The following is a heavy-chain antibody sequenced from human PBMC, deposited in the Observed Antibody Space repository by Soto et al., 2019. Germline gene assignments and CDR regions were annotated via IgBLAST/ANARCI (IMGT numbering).Heavy chain of an antibody. CDR3: ARSRATTVVFDF. CDR2: IIPVFGTT. CDR1: GDRFNTYA. D-gene: IGHD4-17*01. V-gene: IGHV1-69*01. Sequence: QVQLVQSGAEVKKPGSSVKVSCKASGDRFNTYAFNWVRQAPGQGLQWMGRIIPVFGTTNYAQNFQGRVTITADEFSSTAYMEVTHLTSEDPAVYYCARSRATTVVFDFWGQGTMVTVSS. J-gene: IGHJ3*01.